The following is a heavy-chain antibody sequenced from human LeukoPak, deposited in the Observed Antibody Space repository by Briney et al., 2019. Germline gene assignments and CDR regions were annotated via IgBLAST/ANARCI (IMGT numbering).Heavy chain of an antibody. V-gene: IGHV3-66*01. CDR3: AREPYYDILTGYYPRNAFDI. CDR2: VYSGGST. CDR1: GNSISSDYY. D-gene: IGHD3-9*01. J-gene: IGHJ3*02. Sequence: ETLSLTCTVSGNSISSDYYWGWVRQPPGKGLEWVSVVYSGGSTYYADSVKGRFTISRDNSKNTLYLQMNSLRAEDTAVYYCAREPYYDILTGYYPRNAFDIWGQGTMVTVSS.